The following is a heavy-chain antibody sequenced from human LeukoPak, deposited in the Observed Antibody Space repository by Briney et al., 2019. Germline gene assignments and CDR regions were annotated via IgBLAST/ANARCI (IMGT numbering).Heavy chain of an antibody. D-gene: IGHD2-2*01. Sequence: SQTLSLTCTVSGDSISSGGYYWSWIRQPPGKGLEWIGYIYYSGSTYYNPSLKSRVTISVDTSKNQFSLKLSSVTAADTAVYYCARDVYVGTSCYFDYWGQGTLVTVSS. V-gene: IGHV4-30-4*08. CDR2: IYYSGST. J-gene: IGHJ4*02. CDR1: GDSISSGGYY. CDR3: ARDVYVGTSCYFDY.